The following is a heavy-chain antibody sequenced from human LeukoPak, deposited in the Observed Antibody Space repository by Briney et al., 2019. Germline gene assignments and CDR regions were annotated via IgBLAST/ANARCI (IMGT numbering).Heavy chain of an antibody. CDR2: IYPGDSDT. D-gene: IGHD3-3*01. Sequence: GESLKISCKGSGYSFSNYWIGWVRQMPGKGLEWMGIIYPGDSDTRYSPSFQGQVTISADKSISTAYLQWNSLKASDTAMYYCARHSGARFLQPYHYMDVWGKGTTVTVSS. CDR3: ARHSGARFLQPYHYMDV. J-gene: IGHJ6*03. V-gene: IGHV5-51*01. CDR1: GYSFSNYW.